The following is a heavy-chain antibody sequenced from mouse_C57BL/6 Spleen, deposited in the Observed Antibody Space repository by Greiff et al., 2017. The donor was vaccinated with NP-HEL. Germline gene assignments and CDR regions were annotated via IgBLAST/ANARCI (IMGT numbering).Heavy chain of an antibody. Sequence: QVHVKQPGAELVMPGASVKLSCKASGYTFTSYWMHWVKQRPGQGLEWIGEIDPSDSYTNYNQKFKGKSTLTVDKSSSTAYMQLSSLTSEDSAVYYCARSGGNYGAMDYWGQGTSVTVSS. V-gene: IGHV1-69*01. CDR1: GYTFTSYW. J-gene: IGHJ4*01. CDR3: ARSGGNYGAMDY. CDR2: IDPSDSYT. D-gene: IGHD2-1*01.